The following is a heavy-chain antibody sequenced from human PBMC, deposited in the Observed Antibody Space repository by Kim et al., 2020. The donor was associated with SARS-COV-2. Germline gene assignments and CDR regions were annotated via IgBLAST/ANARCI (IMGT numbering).Heavy chain of an antibody. CDR2: INAGNGNT. V-gene: IGHV1-3*01. D-gene: IGHD2-21*02. CDR1: GYTFTSYA. Sequence: ASVKVSCKASGYTFTSYAMHWVRQAPGQRLEWMGWINAGNGNTKYSQKFQGRVTITRDTSASTAYMELSSLRSEDTAVYYCATRYFDLPLVTAMYGMDVWGQGTTVTVSS. CDR3: ATRYFDLPLVTAMYGMDV. J-gene: IGHJ6*01.